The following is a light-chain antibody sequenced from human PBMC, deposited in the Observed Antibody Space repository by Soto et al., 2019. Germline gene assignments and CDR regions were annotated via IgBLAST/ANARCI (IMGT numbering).Light chain of an antibody. CDR3: QERSSWYT. CDR1: QSITNY. J-gene: IGKJ2*01. V-gene: IGKV3-11*01. CDR2: DAS. Sequence: EIVLTQSPATLSLSPGERATLSCRASQSITNYLAWYQQKPGQAPRLLIFDASSRATGIPARFSGSGSGTDFTLTISSLEPEDYAVYYCQERSSWYTFGQGTRLRSN.